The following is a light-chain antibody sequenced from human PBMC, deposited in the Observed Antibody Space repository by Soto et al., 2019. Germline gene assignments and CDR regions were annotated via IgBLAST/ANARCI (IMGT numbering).Light chain of an antibody. CDR3: QQYGSSRTWT. CDR1: QSISSSY. V-gene: IGKV3-20*01. Sequence: EIVLTQSPGTLSLSPGEPATLSCRASQSISSSYLAWYQHKPGQAPRLLIHGAFNRATGIPDRFSGSGSGTDFTLTISTLEPEDFAVYYCQQYGSSRTWTFGQGTKVEIK. J-gene: IGKJ1*01. CDR2: GAF.